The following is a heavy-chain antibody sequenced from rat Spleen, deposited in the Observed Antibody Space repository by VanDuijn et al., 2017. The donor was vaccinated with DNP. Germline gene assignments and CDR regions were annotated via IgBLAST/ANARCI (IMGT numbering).Heavy chain of an antibody. J-gene: IGHJ2*01. D-gene: IGHD4-3*01. CDR1: GFTFSNYG. CDR2: ITASSGTT. V-gene: IGHV5S13*01. Sequence: EVQLVESGGGLVQPGRSLKLSCAASGFTFSNYGMAWVRQAPKKGLEWVATITASSGTTYYRDSVKGRFTISTDNAKNTLYLQMNSLRSEDMATYYCVRWNSGHFDYWGQGVMVPVSS. CDR3: VRWNSGHFDY.